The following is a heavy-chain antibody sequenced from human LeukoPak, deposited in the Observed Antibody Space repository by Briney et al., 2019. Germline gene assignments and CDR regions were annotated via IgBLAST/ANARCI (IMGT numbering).Heavy chain of an antibody. CDR1: GYTFTGYY. V-gene: IGHV1-18*04. Sequence: GASVKVSCKASGYTFTGYYMHWVRQAPGQGLEWMGWISAYNGNTNYAQKPQGRVTMTTDTSTSTAYMELRSLRSDDTAVYYCAREKRGYSYGYLDYWGQGTLVTVSS. CDR3: AREKRGYSYGYLDY. J-gene: IGHJ4*02. CDR2: ISAYNGNT. D-gene: IGHD5-18*01.